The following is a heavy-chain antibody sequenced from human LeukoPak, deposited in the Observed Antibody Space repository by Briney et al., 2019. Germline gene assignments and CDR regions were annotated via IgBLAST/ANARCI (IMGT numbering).Heavy chain of an antibody. Sequence: GGSLRLSCAASGFTFSSYAMSWVRQAPGKGLEWVSAISGSGGSTYYADSVKGRFTISRDNSKSTLYLQMNSLRAEDTAVYYCAKDRFTVTTEVEGLDYWGQGTLVTVSS. V-gene: IGHV3-23*01. CDR3: AKDRFTVTTEVEGLDY. CDR1: GFTFSSYA. J-gene: IGHJ4*02. CDR2: ISGSGGST. D-gene: IGHD4-17*01.